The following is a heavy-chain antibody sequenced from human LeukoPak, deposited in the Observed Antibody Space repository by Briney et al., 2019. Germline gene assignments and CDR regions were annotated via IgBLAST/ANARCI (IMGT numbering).Heavy chain of an antibody. CDR1: GYSISSGYY. D-gene: IGHD4-11*01. CDR3: ARTGKQTTVLNWFDP. CDR2: IYHSGST. V-gene: IGHV4-38-2*01. J-gene: IGHJ5*02. Sequence: KAGGSLRLSCAVYGYSISSGYYWGWIRQPLGKGLEWIGSIYHSGSTYYNPSLKSRVTISVDTSKNQFSLKLSSVTAADTAVYYCARTGKQTTVLNWFDPWGQGTLVTVSS.